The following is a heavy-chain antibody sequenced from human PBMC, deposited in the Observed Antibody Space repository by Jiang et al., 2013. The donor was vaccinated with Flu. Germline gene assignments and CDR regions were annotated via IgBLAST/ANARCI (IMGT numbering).Heavy chain of an antibody. CDR1: GNRFMNYW. V-gene: IGHV5-51*01. Sequence: LVESGAEVKKPGESLKISCEGSGNRFMNYWIGWVRQTPGEGLEWMGIMHPGYSDSRYSPSFQGQVTLSADKSINTAYLQWSRLQASDTAMYYCALAIDGNFYFDYWGQGTLVTVSS. J-gene: IGHJ4*02. CDR2: MHPGYSDS. D-gene: IGHD5-24*01. CDR3: ALAIDGNFYFDY.